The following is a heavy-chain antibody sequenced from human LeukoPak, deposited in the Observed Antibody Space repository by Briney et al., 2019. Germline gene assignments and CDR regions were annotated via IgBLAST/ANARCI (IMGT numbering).Heavy chain of an antibody. CDR2: MNPNSGNT. CDR1: GYTFTSYD. J-gene: IGHJ4*02. D-gene: IGHD6-19*01. CDR3: ARWKAVAGKGDFDY. Sequence: GASVKVSCKASGYTFTSYDINWVRPATGQGLEWMGWMNPNSGNTGYAQKFQGRVTMTRNTSISTAYMELSSLRSEDTAVYYCARWKAVAGKGDFDYWGQGTLVTVSS. V-gene: IGHV1-8*01.